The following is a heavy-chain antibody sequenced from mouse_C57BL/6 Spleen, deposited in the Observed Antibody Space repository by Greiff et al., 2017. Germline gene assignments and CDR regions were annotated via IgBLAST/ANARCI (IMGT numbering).Heavy chain of an antibody. CDR3: AIHEDWEEGDWYFDV. CDR1: GYTFTEYT. Sequence: VQLQQSGAELVKPGASVKLSCKASGYTFTEYTINWVKQRPGQGLEWIGWFYPGSGSIKYNEKFKDKATLTADKSSSTAYMELSRLTSEDAAVYFCAIHEDWEEGDWYFDVWGTGTTVTVSS. J-gene: IGHJ1*03. V-gene: IGHV1-62-2*01. CDR2: FYPGSGSI. D-gene: IGHD4-1*01.